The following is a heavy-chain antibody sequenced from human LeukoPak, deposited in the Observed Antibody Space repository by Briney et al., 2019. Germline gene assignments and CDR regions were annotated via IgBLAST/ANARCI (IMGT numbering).Heavy chain of an antibody. Sequence: GRSLRLSCAASGFTFSTYGMHWVRQAPGKGREWVAVIRYDGNNKFYVDSVRGRFTISRDNSKNTLYLQMNSLRAEDTAVYYCARAYYSDITDYPYIGYWGQGVLVTVSS. D-gene: IGHD3-22*01. CDR1: GFTFSTYG. CDR3: ARAYYSDITDYPYIGY. CDR2: IRYDGNNK. J-gene: IGHJ4*02. V-gene: IGHV3-33*01.